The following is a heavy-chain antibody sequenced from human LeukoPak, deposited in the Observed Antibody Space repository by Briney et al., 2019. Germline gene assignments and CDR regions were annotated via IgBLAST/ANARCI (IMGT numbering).Heavy chain of an antibody. CDR3: TTGYTSMAVDYFDH. CDR2: ADPEDGET. CDR1: GYTLSEVS. Sequence: ASVKVSCKVSGYTLSEVSIPLVRQAPGKGLEWMGGADPEDGETVYAQKFQGRVTLSEDTSVDTAYMEVSSLRSEDTAVYYCTTGYTSMAVDYFDHWGQGNVVTVSS. V-gene: IGHV1-24*01. D-gene: IGHD1-1*01. J-gene: IGHJ4*02.